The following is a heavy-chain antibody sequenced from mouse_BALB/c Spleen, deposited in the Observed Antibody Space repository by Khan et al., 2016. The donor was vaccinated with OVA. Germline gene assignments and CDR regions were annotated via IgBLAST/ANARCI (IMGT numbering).Heavy chain of an antibody. CDR2: ISGDSSTI. D-gene: IGHD1-1*01. J-gene: IGHJ2*01. CDR3: ATSYYYGYYFDY. Sequence: DVQLVESGGGLVQPGGSRKLSCAASGFTFSSYGMHWVRQAPEKGLEWVAYISGDSSTIYYADPVKGRFTISRDNPKNPLFLQMTSLMSEDTAMYYCATSYYYGYYFDYWGPGTTLTVSS. CDR1: GFTFSSYG. V-gene: IGHV5-17*02.